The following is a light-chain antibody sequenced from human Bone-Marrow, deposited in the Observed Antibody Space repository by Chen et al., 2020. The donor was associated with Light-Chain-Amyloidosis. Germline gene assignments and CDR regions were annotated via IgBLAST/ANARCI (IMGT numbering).Light chain of an antibody. CDR1: SEHSAYA. V-gene: IGLV4-69*01. J-gene: IGLJ2*01. Sequence: QLVLTQSPSASASLGASVKLTCTLSSEHSAYAIAWHQQQPEKGPRFLMKVDSDGSHLKGDGIPDRFSGSRSGAERYLTISSLQSEDEAVYYCQTWGTGIRVFGRGTKLTVL. CDR2: VDSDGSH. CDR3: QTWGTGIRV.